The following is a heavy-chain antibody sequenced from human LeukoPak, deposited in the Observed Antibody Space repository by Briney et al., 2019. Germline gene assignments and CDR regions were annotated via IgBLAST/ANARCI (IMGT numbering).Heavy chain of an antibody. CDR1: GFTFDDYA. D-gene: IGHD3-22*01. V-gene: IGHV3-9*01. CDR2: ISWNSGRR. J-gene: IGHJ4*02. CDR3: ARDLRSSGYYAFDY. Sequence: GGSLRLSCVGSGFTFDDYAMHWVRQAPGKGLEWVSGISWNSGRRGYADSVKGRFTISRDNAKNSLYLQMNSLRAEDTAVYYCARDLRSSGYYAFDYWGQGTLVTVSS.